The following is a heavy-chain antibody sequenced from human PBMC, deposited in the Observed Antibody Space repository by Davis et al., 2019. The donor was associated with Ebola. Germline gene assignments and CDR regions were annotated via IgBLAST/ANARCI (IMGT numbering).Heavy chain of an antibody. V-gene: IGHV4-4*02. D-gene: IGHD1-1*01. Sequence: GSLRLSCAVSGGSISSSNWWSWVRQPPGKGLEWIGEIYHSGSTNYNPSLKSRVTISVDKSKNQFSLKLSSVTAADTAVYYCARGRLEYYYGMDVWGKGTTVTVSS. J-gene: IGHJ6*04. CDR3: ARGRLEYYYGMDV. CDR1: GGSISSSNW. CDR2: IYHSGST.